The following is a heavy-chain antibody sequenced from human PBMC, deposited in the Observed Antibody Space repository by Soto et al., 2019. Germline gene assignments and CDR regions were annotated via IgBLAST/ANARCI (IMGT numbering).Heavy chain of an antibody. J-gene: IGHJ3*02. CDR3: TKVLALPPNDAFDI. CDR2: IKSKGGGETT. V-gene: IGHV3-15*01. D-gene: IGHD3-3*02. CDR1: GFNFNVAW. Sequence: EGQLVESGGRLVEPGGSLRLSCAASGFNFNVAWMNWVRQAPGKGLEWLGRIKSKGGGETTEYVEFVKGRFTISRDDSKNTLYLQMNSLKSEDTAVYYCTKVLALPPNDAFDIWSQGTMVTVSS.